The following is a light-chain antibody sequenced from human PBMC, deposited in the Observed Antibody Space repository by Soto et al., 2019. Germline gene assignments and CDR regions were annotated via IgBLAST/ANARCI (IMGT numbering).Light chain of an antibody. CDR3: QTWGSGIVV. CDR1: SGQSNYA. V-gene: IGLV4-69*01. CDR2: LNSDGSH. J-gene: IGLJ2*01. Sequence: QLVLTQSPSASASLGASVKLTCTLSSGQSNYAIAWHQQQSEKGPRYLMKLNSDGSHSKGDGIPDRFSGSSSGAERYLTISSLQSEDEADYYCQTWGSGIVVFGGGTKLTVL.